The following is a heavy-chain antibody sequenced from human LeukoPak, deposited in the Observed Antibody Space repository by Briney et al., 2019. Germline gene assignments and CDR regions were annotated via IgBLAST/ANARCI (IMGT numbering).Heavy chain of an antibody. CDR1: GLILSSYG. V-gene: IGHV3-30*03. CDR2: VSDDGSRK. D-gene: IGHD1-26*01. CDR3: AREYIGNYCIDH. J-gene: IGHJ4*02. Sequence: PGSSLGLSCEGSGLILSSYGIHWVRQAPGKGLEWVAYVSDDGSRKSYADSVKVRFTISRDNSKSTVYLQMNSLRGDDTAVYYCAREYIGNYCIDHWGQGTLVTVSS.